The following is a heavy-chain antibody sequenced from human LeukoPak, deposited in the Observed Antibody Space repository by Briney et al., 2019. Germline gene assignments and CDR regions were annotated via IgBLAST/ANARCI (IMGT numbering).Heavy chain of an antibody. J-gene: IGHJ6*02. V-gene: IGHV3-23*01. CDR3: AKEPTVTPTLYGMDV. D-gene: IGHD4-17*01. CDR2: ISGSGGST. CDR1: GFTFSSYA. Sequence: GGSLRLSCAASGFTFSSYAMSWVCQAPGKGLEWVSAISGSGGSTYYADSVKGRFTISRDNSKNTLYLQMNSLRAEDTAVYYCAKEPTVTPTLYGMDVWGQGTTVTVSS.